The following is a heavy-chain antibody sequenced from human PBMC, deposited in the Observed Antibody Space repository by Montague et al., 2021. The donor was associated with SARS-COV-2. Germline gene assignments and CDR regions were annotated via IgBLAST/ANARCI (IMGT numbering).Heavy chain of an antibody. V-gene: IGHV6-1*01. CDR2: TYYRSEWYN. CDR1: GDSVSSNSAA. Sequence: CAISGDSVSSNSAAWNWIRQSPSRGLEWLGRTYYRSEWYNDYAVSVKSRITINPDTSKTQLSLQLNSVTPEDTAVYYCARGGWGAPGTGWLFDYWGQGTLVTVSS. CDR3: ARGGWGAPGTGWLFDY. D-gene: IGHD6-13*01. J-gene: IGHJ4*02.